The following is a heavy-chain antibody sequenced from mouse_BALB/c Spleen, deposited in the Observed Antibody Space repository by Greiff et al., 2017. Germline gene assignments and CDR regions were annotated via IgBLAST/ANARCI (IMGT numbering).Heavy chain of an antibody. J-gene: IGHJ4*01. D-gene: IGHD2-4*01. CDR3: APIYNDYDWNAMDY. Sequence: VQLQQSGPELVKPGASVKMSCTASGYTFTSYVMHWVKQKPGQGLEWIGYINPYKDGTKNNEKFKGKGTLTSNKTSSTAYMVLSSLTSEDSAVYYCAPIYNDYDWNAMDYWGQGTSVTVSS. CDR1: GYTFTSYV. V-gene: IGHV1-14*01. CDR2: INPYKDGT.